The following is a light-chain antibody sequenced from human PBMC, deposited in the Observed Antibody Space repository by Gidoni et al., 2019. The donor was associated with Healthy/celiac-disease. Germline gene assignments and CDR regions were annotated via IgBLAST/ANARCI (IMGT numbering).Light chain of an antibody. CDR2: LGS. V-gene: IGKV2-28*01. J-gene: IGKJ4*02. CDR1: QSLLQSNGYNY. CDR3: MQALQTPLT. Sequence: DLVMTQSPLSLPVTPGEPASISCRSSQSLLQSNGYNYLDWYLQKPGQSPQLLIYLGSNRASGVPDRFSGSGSGTDFTLKISRVEAEDFGVYYCMQALQTPLTFGGGTKVEIK.